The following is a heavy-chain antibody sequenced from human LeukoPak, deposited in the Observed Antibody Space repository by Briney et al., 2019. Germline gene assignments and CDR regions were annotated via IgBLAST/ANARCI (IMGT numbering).Heavy chain of an antibody. J-gene: IGHJ6*02. V-gene: IGHV4-39*01. CDR3: ASTNYYDKGYYYGMDV. CDR1: GGSISSSSYY. Sequence: PSETLSLTCTVSGGSISSSSYYWGWIRQPPGKGLEWMGSIYYSGSTYYNPSLKSRVTISVDTSKNQFSLKLSSVTAADTAVYYCASTNYYDKGYYYGMDVWGQGTTVTVSS. CDR2: IYYSGST. D-gene: IGHD3-22*01.